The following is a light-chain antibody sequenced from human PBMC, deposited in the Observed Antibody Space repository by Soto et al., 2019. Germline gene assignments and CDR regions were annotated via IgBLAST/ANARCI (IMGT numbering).Light chain of an antibody. CDR1: QRIRYY. CDR2: GAS. V-gene: IGKV1-5*01. Sequence: DIQLTQSPPTLSASVGDRDTITCRASQRIRYYLAWYQQMPGKAPKLLIYGASSLQSGVPSRFSGIGSGTEFTLTISSLQPDDFATYFCQHHNSYSQTFGQGTKVDIK. CDR3: QHHNSYSQT. J-gene: IGKJ1*01.